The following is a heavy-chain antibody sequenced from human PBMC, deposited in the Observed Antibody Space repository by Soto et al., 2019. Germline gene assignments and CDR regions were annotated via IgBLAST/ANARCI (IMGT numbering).Heavy chain of an antibody. CDR3: ARHGTVRIYYYVMAV. CDR2: IYPGDSDT. V-gene: IGHV5-51*01. D-gene: IGHD4-17*01. CDR1: GYSFTSYW. J-gene: IGHJ6*02. Sequence: PGESLKISCKGSGYSFTSYWIGWVRQMPGKGLEWMGIIYPGDSDTRYSPSFQGQVTISADKSISTAYLQWSSLKASDTAMYYCARHGTVRIYYYVMAVWGQGTTVTVSS.